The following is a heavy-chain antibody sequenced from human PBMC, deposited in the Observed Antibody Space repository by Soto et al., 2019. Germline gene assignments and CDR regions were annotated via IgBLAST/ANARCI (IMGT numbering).Heavy chain of an antibody. CDR1: GGSISSDNYY. J-gene: IGHJ6*02. V-gene: IGHV4-31*03. D-gene: IGHD3-16*01. CDR3: ARAGGSREGYGLDV. CDR2: LYYSWSP. Sequence: QVQLQESGPGLVRPSQTLSLTCTGSGGSISSDNYYWSWIRQLPGKALEWLGYLYYSWSPYYNPSPKSRVAISVAMSENHFSLWLISATAADTAVYYCARAGGSREGYGLDVWGQGTTVTVSS.